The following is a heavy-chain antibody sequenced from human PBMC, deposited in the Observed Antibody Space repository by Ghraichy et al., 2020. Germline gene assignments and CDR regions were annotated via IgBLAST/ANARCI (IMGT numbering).Heavy chain of an antibody. CDR1: GFSLRTRGMR. CDR2: IDWDDDK. CDR3: ARMSGAGGNSYFDY. Sequence: SGPTLGKPTETLTLTCTFSGFSLRTRGMRVSWIRQPPGKALEWLARIDWDDDKFYTTSLKTRLTISKDTSKNQVVLTVTNMGPVDTATYYCARMSGAGGNSYFDYWGQGTLVTVSS. J-gene: IGHJ4*02. D-gene: IGHD4-23*01. V-gene: IGHV2-70*04.